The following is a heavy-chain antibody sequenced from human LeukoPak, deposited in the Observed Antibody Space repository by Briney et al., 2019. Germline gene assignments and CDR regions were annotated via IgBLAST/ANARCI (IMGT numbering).Heavy chain of an antibody. CDR3: AKVGAWDYGDYSIGY. D-gene: IGHD4-17*01. Sequence: GGSLRLSCAASGFTFSSYAMSWVRQAPGKGLEWVSAISGSGGSTYCADSVKGRFTISRDNSKNTLYLQMNSLRAEDTAVYYCAKVGAWDYGDYSIGYWGQGTLVTVSS. CDR1: GFTFSSYA. J-gene: IGHJ4*02. CDR2: ISGSGGST. V-gene: IGHV3-23*01.